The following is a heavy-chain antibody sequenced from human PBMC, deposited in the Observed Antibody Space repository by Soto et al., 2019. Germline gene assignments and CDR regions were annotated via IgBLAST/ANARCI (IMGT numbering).Heavy chain of an antibody. CDR2: ISTYSGDT. CDR3: ARDERDSCSGGDCFCFDY. Sequence: ASVKVSCKASGYTFTYYGISWVRQAPGQGLEWLGWISTYSGDTNSAPRLQGRLTMSTDTSTSTAYMELRSLTSDDTAVYYCARDERDSCSGGDCFCFDYWGQGTLVTVSS. D-gene: IGHD2-21*02. V-gene: IGHV1-18*04. J-gene: IGHJ4*02. CDR1: GYTFTYYG.